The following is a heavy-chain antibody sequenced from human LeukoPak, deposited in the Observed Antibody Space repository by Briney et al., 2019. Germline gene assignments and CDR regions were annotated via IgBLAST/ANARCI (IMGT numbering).Heavy chain of an antibody. V-gene: IGHV1-46*01. D-gene: IGHD6-19*01. J-gene: IGHJ6*02. CDR3: ARDVPYSSGWSYYYYGMDV. CDR1: GYTFTSYY. CDR2: INPSGGST. Sequence: GASVTVSCKASGYTFTSYYMHWVRQAPGQGLEWMGIINPSGGSTSYAQKFQGRVTMTRDTSTSTVYMELSSLRSEDTAVYYCARDVPYSSGWSYYYYGMDVWGQGTTVTVSS.